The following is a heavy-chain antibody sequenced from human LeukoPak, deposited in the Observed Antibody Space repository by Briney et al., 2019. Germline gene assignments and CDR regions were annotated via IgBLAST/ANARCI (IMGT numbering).Heavy chain of an antibody. V-gene: IGHV7-4-1*02. D-gene: IGHD4-17*01. CDR1: GYTFTSYA. CDR2: INTNTGNP. J-gene: IGHJ6*02. Sequence: ASVTVSCTASGYTFTSYAMNWVRQAPGQGLEWMGWINTNTGNPTYAQGFTGRFVFSLDTSVSRAYLQISSLKAEDTAVYYCARSYGDYDYYYYYGMDVWGQGTTVTVSS. CDR3: ARSYGDYDYYYYYGMDV.